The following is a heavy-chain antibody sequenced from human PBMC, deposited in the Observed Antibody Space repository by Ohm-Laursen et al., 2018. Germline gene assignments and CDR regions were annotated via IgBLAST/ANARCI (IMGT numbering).Heavy chain of an antibody. V-gene: IGHV1-8*01. Sequence: ASVKVSFKASGYTFTSYDINWVRQATGQGLEWMGWMNPNSGNTGYAQKLQGRVTMTTDTSTSTAYMELRSLRSDDTAVYYCARDEPPNYYDSSGYYYRRYFQHWGQGTLVTVSS. CDR2: MNPNSGNT. CDR1: GYTFTSYD. J-gene: IGHJ1*01. CDR3: ARDEPPNYYDSSGYYYRRYFQH. D-gene: IGHD3-22*01.